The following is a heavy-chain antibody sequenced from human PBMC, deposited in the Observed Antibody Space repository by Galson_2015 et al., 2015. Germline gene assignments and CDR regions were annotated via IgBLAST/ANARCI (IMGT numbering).Heavy chain of an antibody. Sequence: SVKVSCKASGGTFSSYAISWVRQAPGQGLEWMGWISAYNGNTNYAQKFQGRVTITADESTSTAYMELSSLRSEDTAVYYCAREGGDPPGGWFDPWGQGTLVTVSS. V-gene: IGHV1-69*13. CDR3: AREGGDPPGGWFDP. CDR2: ISAYNGNT. D-gene: IGHD4-17*01. CDR1: GGTFSSYA. J-gene: IGHJ5*02.